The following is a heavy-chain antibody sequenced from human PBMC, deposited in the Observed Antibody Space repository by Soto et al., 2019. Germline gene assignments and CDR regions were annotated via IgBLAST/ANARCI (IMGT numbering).Heavy chain of an antibody. CDR2: IYWDDDK. V-gene: IGHV2-5*02. D-gene: IGHD2-15*01. Sequence: QITLKESGPTLVKPTQTLTLTCTFSGFSLSTSGVGVSWIRQPPGKALEGLALIYWDDDKRYSPFLENRVNITKVTSTNEVVLTMTNMDPVDTGTYYCAHKGGRGAAMDVWGQGTTVTVSS. CDR3: AHKGGRGAAMDV. CDR1: GFSLSTSGVG. J-gene: IGHJ6*02.